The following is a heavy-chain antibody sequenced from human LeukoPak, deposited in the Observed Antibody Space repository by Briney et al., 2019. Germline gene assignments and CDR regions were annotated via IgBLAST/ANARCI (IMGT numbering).Heavy chain of an antibody. CDR1: GFSLSTSGVG. V-gene: IGHV2-5*01. D-gene: IGHD6-13*01. CDR3: AHIPYTSSWYSWYFDL. CDR2: IYWNDDK. Sequence: SGPTLVNSTQTLTLTCTFSGFSLSTSGVGVGWIRQPPGKALECLALIYWNDDKRYSPSLKSRLTITKDSSKNQVVLTMTNMDPVDTATYYCAHIPYTSSWYSWYFDLWGRGTLVTVSS. J-gene: IGHJ2*01.